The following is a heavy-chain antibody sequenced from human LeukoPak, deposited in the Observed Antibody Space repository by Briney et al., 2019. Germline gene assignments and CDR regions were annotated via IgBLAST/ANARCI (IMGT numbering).Heavy chain of an antibody. Sequence: GGSLRLSCAASGFTFSSYAMHWVRQAPGKGLEWVAVISYDGSNKYYADSVKGRFTISRDNAKNSLYLQMNSLRAEDTALYYCAKDTGQQLAMYYFDYWGQGTLVTVSS. V-gene: IGHV3-30-3*01. CDR2: ISYDGSNK. CDR3: AKDTGQQLAMYYFDY. D-gene: IGHD6-13*01. J-gene: IGHJ4*02. CDR1: GFTFSSYA.